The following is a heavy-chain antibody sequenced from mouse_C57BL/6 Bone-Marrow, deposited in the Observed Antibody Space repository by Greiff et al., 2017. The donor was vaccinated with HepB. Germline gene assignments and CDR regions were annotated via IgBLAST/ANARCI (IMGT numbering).Heavy chain of an antibody. J-gene: IGHJ2*01. Sequence: EVKLQESGPGLVKPSQSLSLTCSVTGYSITSGYYWNWIRQFPGNKLEWMGYISYDGSNNYNPSLKNRISITRDTSKNQFFLKLNSVTTEDTATYYCASKIYWGQGTTLTVSS. V-gene: IGHV3-6*01. CDR2: ISYDGSN. CDR1: GYSITSGYY. CDR3: ASKIY.